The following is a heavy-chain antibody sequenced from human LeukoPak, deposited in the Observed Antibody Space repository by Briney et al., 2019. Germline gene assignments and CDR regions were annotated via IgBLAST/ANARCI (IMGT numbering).Heavy chain of an antibody. D-gene: IGHD1-1*01. J-gene: IGHJ4*02. CDR1: GFTVSRNY. CDR3: ARSPVLDRNDWSFAD. CDR2: SYSGGDT. Sequence: GGSLRLSCAASGFTVSRNYMSSVRQAPGKGLEWVSVSYSGGDTYYPDSVKGRFTVSRDNPKNTVYLQMNSLRAEDTAVYFCARSPVLDRNDWSFADWGQGTLVTVSS. V-gene: IGHV3-53*01.